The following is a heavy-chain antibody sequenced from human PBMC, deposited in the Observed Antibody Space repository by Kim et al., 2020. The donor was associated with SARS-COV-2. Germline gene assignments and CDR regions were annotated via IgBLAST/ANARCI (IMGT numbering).Heavy chain of an antibody. D-gene: IGHD4-17*01. CDR1: GCTFSSYP. V-gene: IGHV3-23*01. Sequence: GGSLRLSCAASGCTFSSYPMRWVRQAPGQGLEWVSSISAGGGSTYYPDSVKGRFTISRDNSKNTLYLQMNSLRAEDTAVYYCAKLLSVTTDYYYGMDVWG. CDR2: ISAGGGST. CDR3: AKLLSVTTDYYYGMDV. J-gene: IGHJ6*01.